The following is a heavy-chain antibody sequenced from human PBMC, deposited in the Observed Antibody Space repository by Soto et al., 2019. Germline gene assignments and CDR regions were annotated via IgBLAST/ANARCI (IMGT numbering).Heavy chain of an antibody. CDR2: IATTGETT. Sequence: EVQLLESGGGLVQPGGSLRLSCAASGFTFNTYDMSWVRQAPGTGLEWVSSIATTGETTFYADSVRGRFTISRDNSKNTRVLQVDTLRADDAAIYYCVGRGGGWGHGTLVTVSA. D-gene: IGHD3-16*01. J-gene: IGHJ4*01. V-gene: IGHV3-23*01. CDR3: VGRGGG. CDR1: GFTFNTYD.